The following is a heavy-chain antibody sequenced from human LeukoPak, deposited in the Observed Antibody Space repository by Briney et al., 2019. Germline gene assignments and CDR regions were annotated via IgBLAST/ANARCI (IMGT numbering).Heavy chain of an antibody. Sequence: GGSLRLSCAASGFTFSSYGMHWVRQAPGKGLEWVAVIWYDGSNKYYADSVKGRFTISRDNSKSTLYLQMNSLRAEDTAVYYCAKDQGIQLWLKYFQHWGQGTLVTVSS. CDR2: IWYDGSNK. D-gene: IGHD5-18*01. V-gene: IGHV3-33*03. CDR1: GFTFSSYG. J-gene: IGHJ1*01. CDR3: AKDQGIQLWLKYFQH.